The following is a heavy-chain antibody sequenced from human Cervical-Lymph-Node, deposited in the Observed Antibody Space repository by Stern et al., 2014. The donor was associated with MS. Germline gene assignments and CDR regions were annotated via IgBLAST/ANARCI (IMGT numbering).Heavy chain of an antibody. V-gene: IGHV3-33*01. CDR2: IWYDGNTQ. CDR1: GFTFSNYG. Sequence: QVQLVESGGGVVQPGRSLRLSCAASGFTFSNYGMHWVRQAPGTGLAWVAVIWYDGNTQHYADSVKGRFTISRDNSRNTLSLQMNSLTADDTAVYYCARDPWPLTGSYSSVFWGHGTLVTVSS. CDR3: ARDPWPLTGSYSSVF. J-gene: IGHJ4*01. D-gene: IGHD1-26*01.